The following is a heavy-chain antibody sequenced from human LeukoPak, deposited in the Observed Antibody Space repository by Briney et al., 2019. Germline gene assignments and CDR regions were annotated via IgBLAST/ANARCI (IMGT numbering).Heavy chain of an antibody. CDR2: IYYTGST. Sequence: PSETLSLTCTVSGGSISSYYWSWIRQPPGKGLECIGYIYYTGSTNYNPSLQSRVTISVDTSKNQFSLKLSSVTAADTAVYYCARGSAEDIVVVVAATRYYFDYWGQGTLVTVSS. J-gene: IGHJ4*02. V-gene: IGHV4-59*12. CDR3: ARGSAEDIVVVVAATRYYFDY. D-gene: IGHD2-15*01. CDR1: GGSISSYY.